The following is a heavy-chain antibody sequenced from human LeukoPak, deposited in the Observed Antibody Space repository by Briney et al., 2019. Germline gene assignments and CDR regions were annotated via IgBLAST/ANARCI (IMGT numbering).Heavy chain of an antibody. V-gene: IGHV3-7*01. J-gene: IGHJ4*02. D-gene: IGHD5-12*01. Sequence: HPGGSLRLSCAASGFSLSNYWMNWVRQAPGKGLEWVANIKQDGSEKNYVDSVKGRFSISRDNAKNSLILQMNSLRAEDTAVYYCARDIYGYGKRYFDYWGQGTLVTVSS. CDR2: IKQDGSEK. CDR1: GFSLSNYW. CDR3: ARDIYGYGKRYFDY.